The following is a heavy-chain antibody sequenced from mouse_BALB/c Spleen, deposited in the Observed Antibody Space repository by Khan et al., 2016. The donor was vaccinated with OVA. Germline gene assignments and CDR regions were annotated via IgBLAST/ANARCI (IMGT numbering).Heavy chain of an antibody. CDR2: IDPANGNT. J-gene: IGHJ2*01. CDR3: AAYYYGSSRYFDY. Sequence: VQLQQSGAELVKPGASVKLSCTLSGFNIKDTYMHWVKQRPEQGLEWIGRIDPANGNTKYDPKFQGKATITAGTSSNTAYLQLSSLTSEDTAVYYCAAYYYGSSRYFDYWGQGTTLTVSS. D-gene: IGHD1-1*01. CDR1: GFNIKDTY. V-gene: IGHV14-3*02.